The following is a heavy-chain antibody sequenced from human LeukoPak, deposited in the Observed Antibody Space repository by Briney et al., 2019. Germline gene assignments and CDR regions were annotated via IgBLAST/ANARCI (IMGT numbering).Heavy chain of an antibody. Sequence: SETLSLTCTVSGGSISSYYWSWIRQPPRKGLEWIGYIYYSGSTNYNHSLKSRVTISVDTSKNQFSLKLTSVTATDTAVYYCARQDYSGTYLFDYWGQGTLVTVSS. CDR1: GGSISSYY. J-gene: IGHJ4*02. CDR2: IYYSGST. CDR3: ARQDYSGTYLFDY. V-gene: IGHV4-59*08. D-gene: IGHD1-26*01.